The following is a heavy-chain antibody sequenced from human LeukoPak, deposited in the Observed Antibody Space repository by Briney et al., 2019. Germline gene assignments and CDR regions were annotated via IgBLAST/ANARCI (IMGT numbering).Heavy chain of an antibody. D-gene: IGHD2-8*01. Sequence: GGSLRLSCAASGFTFSSYWMGWVRQAPGKGLEWVANIKQDGSEKYYVDSVKGRFTISRDNAKNSLYLQMNSLRAEDTAVYYCARVSGYCTNGVCGPYDYWGQGTLVTVSS. CDR1: GFTFSSYW. J-gene: IGHJ4*02. CDR3: ARVSGYCTNGVCGPYDY. CDR2: IKQDGSEK. V-gene: IGHV3-7*01.